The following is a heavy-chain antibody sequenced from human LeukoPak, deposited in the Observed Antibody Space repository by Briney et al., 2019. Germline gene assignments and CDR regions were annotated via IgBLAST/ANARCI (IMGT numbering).Heavy chain of an antibody. CDR2: INTNTGNP. D-gene: IGHD2-15*01. CDR1: GYTFTSYA. V-gene: IGHV7-4-1*02. CDR3: ARPGVRIYCSGGSCYSQASQIDY. Sequence: ASVKVSCKASGYTFTSYAMNWVRQASGQGLEWMGWINTNTGNPTYAQGFTGRFVFSLDTSVSTAYLQISSLKAEDTAVYYCARPGVRIYCSGGSCYSQASQIDYWGQGTLVTVSS. J-gene: IGHJ4*02.